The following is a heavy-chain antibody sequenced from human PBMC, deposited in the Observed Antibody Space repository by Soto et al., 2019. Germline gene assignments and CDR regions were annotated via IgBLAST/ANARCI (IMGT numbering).Heavy chain of an antibody. D-gene: IGHD3-10*01. CDR2: IIPIFGTP. J-gene: IGHJ4*02. Sequence: QVQLVQSGAEVKKPGSSVKVSCKASGGIFSTYAISWLRQAPGQGLEWMGGIIPIFGTPNYAQRFQGRVTITADESTSTAYMELSRRRSEDTAVYYCARDRDYYGSGNYYNRIDFWGQGTLVTVSS. CDR1: GGIFSTYA. V-gene: IGHV1-69*01. CDR3: ARDRDYYGSGNYYNRIDF.